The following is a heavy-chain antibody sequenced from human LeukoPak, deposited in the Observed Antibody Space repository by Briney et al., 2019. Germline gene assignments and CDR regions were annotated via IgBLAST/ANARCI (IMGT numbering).Heavy chain of an antibody. V-gene: IGHV3-11*04. Sequence: GGSLRLSCAVSGFSLNEFYISWIRQAPGKGLEWISFISSSGTSIFYADSVRGRFTISRDTAQNSVYLQMSSLRAEDTAVYYCAREYKYYFDYWGQGSLVTVSS. J-gene: IGHJ4*02. CDR1: GFSLNEFY. CDR3: AREYKYYFDY. CDR2: ISSSGTSI. D-gene: IGHD1-14*01.